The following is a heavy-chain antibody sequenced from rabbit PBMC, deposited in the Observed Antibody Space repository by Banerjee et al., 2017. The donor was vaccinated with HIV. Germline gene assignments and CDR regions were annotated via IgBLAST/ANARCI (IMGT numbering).Heavy chain of an antibody. CDR1: GFDFSSNV. V-gene: IGHV1S40*01. Sequence: QSLEESGGDLVKPGASLTLTCTASGFDFSSNVMSWVRQAPGEGLEYIGFINTGSGDTYYASWAKGRFTISKTSSTTVTLQMTSLTAADTATYFCARSGSTADSFNLWGPGTLVTV. CDR3: ARSGSTADSFNL. CDR2: INTGSGDT. J-gene: IGHJ4*01. D-gene: IGHD7-1*01.